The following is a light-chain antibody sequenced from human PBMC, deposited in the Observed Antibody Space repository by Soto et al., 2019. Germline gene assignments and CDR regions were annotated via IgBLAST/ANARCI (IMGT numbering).Light chain of an antibody. J-gene: IGKJ1*01. CDR3: KQRSNWPWT. Sequence: EIVLTQSPGTLSLSPGERATLACRASQSVSSNFLDWYQQKPGQAHRLLIYDAYNRATGIQVRFSGSGSGTDYTLTITNLESEDFAVYYCKQRSNWPWTFGQGTKVDIK. V-gene: IGKV3D-20*02. CDR2: DAY. CDR1: QSVSSNF.